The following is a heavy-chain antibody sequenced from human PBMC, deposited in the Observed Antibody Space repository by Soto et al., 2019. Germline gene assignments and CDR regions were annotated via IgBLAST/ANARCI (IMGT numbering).Heavy chain of an antibody. V-gene: IGHV3-66*01. D-gene: IGHD2-21*01. CDR1: GFTVSSNY. J-gene: IGHJ3*02. CDR2: IYSGGST. Sequence: GGSLRLSCAASGFTVSSNYMSWVRQAPGKGLEWVSVIYSGGSTYYADSVKGRFTISRDNSKNTLYLQMNSLRAEDTAVYYCARDALVGRGDAFDIWGQGTMVTVSS. CDR3: ARDALVGRGDAFDI.